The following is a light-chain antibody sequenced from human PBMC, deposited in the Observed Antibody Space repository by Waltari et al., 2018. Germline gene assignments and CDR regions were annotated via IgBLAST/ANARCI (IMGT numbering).Light chain of an antibody. CDR1: QSLLDSDDGNTY. J-gene: IGKJ3*01. V-gene: IGKV2-40*01. CDR2: TVS. CDR3: MQRKEFPFT. Sequence: DIVMTQTPLSLPVTPGEPASISCRSSQSLLDSDDGNTYLDWYLQKPGQSPQLLIYTVSYRASGVPDRFSGSGSGTDFTLKISRVEAEDVGVYYCMQRKEFPFTLGPGTKVDIK.